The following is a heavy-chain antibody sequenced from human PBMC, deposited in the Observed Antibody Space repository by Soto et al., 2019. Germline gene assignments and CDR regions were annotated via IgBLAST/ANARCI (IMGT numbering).Heavy chain of an antibody. J-gene: IGHJ4*02. CDR1: GFSFSSYW. CDR3: ARIMITFEGVIVINPPFDY. CDR2: IKQDGTEK. Sequence: SLRLSCAASGFSFSSYWMSWVRQAPGKGLEWVANIKQDGTEKDYVDSVKGRFTISRDNAKNSLYLHMNSLRAEDTAVYYCARIMITFEGVIVINPPFDYWGQGTLVTVSS. D-gene: IGHD3-16*02. V-gene: IGHV3-7*01.